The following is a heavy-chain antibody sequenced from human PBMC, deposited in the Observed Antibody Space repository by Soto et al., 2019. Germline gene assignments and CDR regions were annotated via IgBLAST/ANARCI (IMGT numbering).Heavy chain of an antibody. CDR2: IKLSGGST. V-gene: IGHV1-46*01. J-gene: IGHJ6*02. CDR1: GYTFTSYY. CDR3: AREGNSYSGMDV. Sequence: QVQLMQSGAEVKKPGASVRVSCVASGYTFTSYYMHWVRQAPGQGLEWLGVIKLSGGSTTYAQRFQGRVTVTRDTSTSTAYMELRSLRSEDTAVYHCAREGNSYSGMDVWGQGTTVTVS.